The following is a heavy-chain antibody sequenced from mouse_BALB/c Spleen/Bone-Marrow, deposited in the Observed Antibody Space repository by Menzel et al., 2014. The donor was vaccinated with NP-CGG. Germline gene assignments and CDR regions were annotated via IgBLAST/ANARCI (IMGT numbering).Heavy chain of an antibody. D-gene: IGHD2-3*01. J-gene: IGHJ4*01. CDR1: GFTFSSYA. CDR3: ARQRDGSYAMDY. V-gene: IGHV5-9-3*01. CDR2: ISSGGSYT. Sequence: EVQLQQSGGGLVKPGGSLELSCAASGFTFSSYAMSWVRQTPEKRLEWVATISSGGSYTYYPDSVKGRFTISRDNAKNTLYLQMSSLGSEDTAMYYCARQRDGSYAMDYWGQGTSVTVSS.